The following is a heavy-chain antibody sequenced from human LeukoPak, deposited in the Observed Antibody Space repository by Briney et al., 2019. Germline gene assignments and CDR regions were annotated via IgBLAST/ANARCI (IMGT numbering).Heavy chain of an antibody. D-gene: IGHD2-2*01. CDR1: GFTVSSNY. J-gene: IGHJ4*02. V-gene: IGHV3-66*01. Sequence: GGSLRLSCAASGFTVSSNYMSWVRQAPRKGLEWVSVIYSGGSTYYADSVKGRFTISRDNSKNTLYLQMNSLRAEDTAVYYCARGYCSSTSCSLDYWGQGTLVTVSS. CDR3: ARGYCSSTSCSLDY. CDR2: IYSGGST.